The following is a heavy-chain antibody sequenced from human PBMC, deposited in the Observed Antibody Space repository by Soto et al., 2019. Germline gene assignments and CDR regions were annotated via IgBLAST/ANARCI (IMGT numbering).Heavy chain of an antibody. D-gene: IGHD1-20*01. CDR3: ASSITQMLTD. V-gene: IGHV3-72*01. CDR2: ITNRATGDTT. J-gene: IGHJ4*02. CDR1: GFSVSDHF. Sequence: EVQLVESGGGLFQSGGSLRLSCTASGFSVSDHFMDWVRQTPGKGLEWLGQITNRATGDTTFYAASVTGRFTVSKDESRNSLYLQMNSLKTEDTAVYYCASSITQMLTDWGKGNLVAV.